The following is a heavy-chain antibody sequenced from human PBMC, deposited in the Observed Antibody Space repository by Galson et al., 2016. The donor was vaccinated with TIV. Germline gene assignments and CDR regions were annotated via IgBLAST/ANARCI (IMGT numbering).Heavy chain of an antibody. CDR1: GYSFTKFW. CDR3: ARHASGVWTKSTWYTEGYFDL. Sequence: QSGAEVKKPGESLKISCEGSGYSFTKFWIAWVRQMPGKGLEWMGTIYPGDSDTRYNPSFQGQVTISADKSISTAYLQWSSLKTSDTAMYFCARHASGVWTKSTWYTEGYFDLWGRGTLVTVSS. CDR2: IYPGDSDT. D-gene: IGHD6-13*01. V-gene: IGHV5-51*01. J-gene: IGHJ2*01.